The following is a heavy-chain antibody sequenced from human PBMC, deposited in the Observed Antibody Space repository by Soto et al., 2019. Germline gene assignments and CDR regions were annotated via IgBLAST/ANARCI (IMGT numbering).Heavy chain of an antibody. D-gene: IGHD4-17*01. V-gene: IGHV3-33*01. J-gene: IGHJ4*02. CDR3: ARDIGVTHGDLEY. CDR1: GFTFRSYA. CDR2: IWYDGSNK. Sequence: QVQLVESGGGVVQPGRSPRLSCAASGFTFRSYAMHWVRQAPGKGLEWVAVIWYDGSNKYYADSVRGRFTISRDNSKDTLYLQMNSLGTEDTAVYFCARDIGVTHGDLEYGGQGTLVTVSS.